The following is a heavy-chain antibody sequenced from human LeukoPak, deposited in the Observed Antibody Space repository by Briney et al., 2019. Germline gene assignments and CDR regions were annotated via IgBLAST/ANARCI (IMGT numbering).Heavy chain of an antibody. Sequence: PSETLSLTCDVSGYPISSGYYCGWLRQPPERGQEWIGIIYHNGNTYYNPSLKSRVTISVDTSKNQLSLQLRTLTAADTAVYYCARHPHVEELSVARLYFLDYWGQGTLVTVST. D-gene: IGHD2/OR15-2a*01. CDR1: GYPISSGYY. CDR2: IYHNGNT. V-gene: IGHV4-38-2*01. CDR3: ARHPHVEELSVARLYFLDY. J-gene: IGHJ4*02.